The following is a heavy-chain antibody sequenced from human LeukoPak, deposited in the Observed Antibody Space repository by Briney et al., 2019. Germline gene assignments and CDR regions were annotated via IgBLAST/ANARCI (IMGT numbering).Heavy chain of an antibody. CDR3: ARENYNWNPDQGYKVFDY. J-gene: IGHJ4*02. V-gene: IGHV3-30*03. CDR2: ISYDGSNK. D-gene: IGHD1-20*01. CDR1: GFTFSSYG. Sequence: GGSLRLSCAASGFTFSSYGMHWVRQAPGKGLEWVAVISYDGSNKYYADSVKGRFTISRDNSKNTLYLQMNSLRAEDTAVYYCARENYNWNPDQGYKVFDYWGQGILVTVSS.